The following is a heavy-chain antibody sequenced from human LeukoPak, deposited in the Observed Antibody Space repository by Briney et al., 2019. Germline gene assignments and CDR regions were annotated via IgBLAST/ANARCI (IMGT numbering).Heavy chain of an antibody. CDR2: ISSSAGTI. Sequence: GGSLRLSCAASGFTFSSYEMNWARQAPGKGLEWVSYISSSAGTIYYANSVKGRFTISRDNAKNSLYLQMNSLRAEDTAVYYCARTYYGSGSYYFDYWGQGTLVTVSS. CDR3: ARTYYGSGSYYFDY. J-gene: IGHJ4*02. V-gene: IGHV3-48*03. CDR1: GFTFSSYE. D-gene: IGHD3-10*01.